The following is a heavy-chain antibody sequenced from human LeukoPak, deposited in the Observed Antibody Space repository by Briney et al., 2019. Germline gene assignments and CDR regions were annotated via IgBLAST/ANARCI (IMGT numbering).Heavy chain of an antibody. V-gene: IGHV4-39*01. Sequence: SETLSLTCTVSGGSISSSSYYWGWIRQPPGKGLEWIGRIYYSGSTYYNPSLKSRVTISVDTSKDQFSLKLSSVAAADTAVYYCARHLRFLEWFGYWGQGTLVTVSS. J-gene: IGHJ4*02. CDR3: ARHLRFLEWFGY. CDR2: IYYSGST. D-gene: IGHD3-3*01. CDR1: GGSISSSSYY.